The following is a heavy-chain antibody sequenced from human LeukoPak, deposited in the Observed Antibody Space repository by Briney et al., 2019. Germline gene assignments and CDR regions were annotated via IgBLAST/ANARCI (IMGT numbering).Heavy chain of an antibody. CDR2: ISSSSYTI. J-gene: IGHJ4*02. D-gene: IGHD3-10*01. Sequence: PGGSLRLSCAASGFTFSTYSMNWVRQAPGKGLEWVSYISSSSYTIYYADSVKGRFTASRDNAKNSLYLQMNSLRAEDTAVYYCAXYYXSXXXGGHWGQGTXVTVSS. CDR1: GFTFSTYS. V-gene: IGHV3-48*01. CDR3: AXYYXSXXXGGH.